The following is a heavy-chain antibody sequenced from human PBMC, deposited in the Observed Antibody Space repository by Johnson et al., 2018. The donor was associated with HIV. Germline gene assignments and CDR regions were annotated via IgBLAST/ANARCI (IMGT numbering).Heavy chain of an antibody. CDR1: GFTFSSYA. J-gene: IGHJ3*02. CDR3: AKDLGDAVGTTHDAFDI. CDR2: ISYDGSNK. D-gene: IGHD1-26*01. V-gene: IGHV3-30*04. Sequence: QMLLVESGGGVVQPGRSLRLSCAASGFTFSSYAMHWVRQAPGTGLEWVAVISYDGSNKYYADSVKGRFTISRDNSRNTLYLQLNSLRAEDTAVYYCAKDLGDAVGTTHDAFDIWGQGTMVTVSS.